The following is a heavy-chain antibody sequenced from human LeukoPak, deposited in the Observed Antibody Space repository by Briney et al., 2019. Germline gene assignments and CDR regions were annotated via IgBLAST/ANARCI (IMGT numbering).Heavy chain of an antibody. D-gene: IGHD5-12*01. Sequence: GGSLRLSFAASGFTFSSYAMHWVRQAPGKGLEWVAVISYDGSNKYYADSVKGRFTIPRDNSKNTLYLQMNSLRAEDTAVYYCARARGYDWDNDAFDIWGQGTMVTVSS. CDR1: GFTFSSYA. CDR2: ISYDGSNK. CDR3: ARARGYDWDNDAFDI. J-gene: IGHJ3*02. V-gene: IGHV3-30-3*01.